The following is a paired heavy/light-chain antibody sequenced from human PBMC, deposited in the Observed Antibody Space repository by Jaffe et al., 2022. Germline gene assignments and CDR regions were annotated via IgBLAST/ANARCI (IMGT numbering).Light chain of an antibody. J-gene: IGKJ4*01. CDR1: QSISSY. V-gene: IGKV1-39*01. CDR2: AAS. CDR3: QQSYSTPSLT. Sequence: DIQMTQSPSSLSASVGDRVTITCRASQSISSYLNWYQQKPGKAPKLLIYAASSLQSGVPSRFSGSGSGTDFTLTISSLQPEDFATYYCQQSYSTPSLTFGGGTKVEIK.
Heavy chain of an antibody. Sequence: QVTLKESGPVLVKPTETLTLTCTVSGFSLSNARMGVSWIRQPPGKALEWLAHIFSNDEKSYSTSLKSRLTISKDTSKSQVVLTMTNMDPVDTATYYCARMGRGRNDYIWGSYRYGAYYYMDVWGKGTTVTVSS. D-gene: IGHD3-16*02. CDR3: ARMGRGRNDYIWGSYRYGAYYYMDV. CDR1: GFSLSNARMG. J-gene: IGHJ6*03. CDR2: IFSNDEK. V-gene: IGHV2-26*01.